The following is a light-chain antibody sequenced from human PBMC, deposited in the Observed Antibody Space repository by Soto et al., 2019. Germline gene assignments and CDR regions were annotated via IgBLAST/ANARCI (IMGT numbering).Light chain of an antibody. J-gene: IGLJ1*01. CDR1: SRDVGGYNY. Sequence: QSVLTQPASVSGAPGQSITIFCTGTSRDVGGYNYVYWYQQYPGRAPKLLIYKVSNRPSGISNRFSGAKSGNTASLTISGRQADDEADYFCTSPTPGSLYVFGSGTKLTVL. CDR3: TSPTPGSLYV. CDR2: KVS. V-gene: IGLV2-14*01.